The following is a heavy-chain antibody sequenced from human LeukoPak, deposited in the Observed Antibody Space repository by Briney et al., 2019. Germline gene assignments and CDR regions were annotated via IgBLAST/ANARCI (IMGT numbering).Heavy chain of an antibody. CDR3: ARHGLHYDLTNWFDP. Sequence: GESLKISCKGSGYSFTSYWIGWVRQMPGKGLEWMGIIYPGDSDTRYSPSFQGQVTISADKSISTAYLQWSSLKASDTAMYYCARHGLHYDLTNWFDPWGQGTLVTVSS. V-gene: IGHV5-51*01. CDR1: GYSFTSYW. CDR2: IYPGDSDT. J-gene: IGHJ5*02. D-gene: IGHD3-3*01.